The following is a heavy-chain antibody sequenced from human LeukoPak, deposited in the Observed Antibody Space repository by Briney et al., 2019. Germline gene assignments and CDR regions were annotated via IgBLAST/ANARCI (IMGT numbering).Heavy chain of an antibody. Sequence: PSETLSLTCTVSGGSISSYYWSWIRQPPPPPPPPPPPPPHSGSTNYNPSLKSRATISVDTSKNQFSLKLSSVTAADTAVYYCARVGIVVSSFDYYGMDVWGQGTTVTVSS. J-gene: IGHJ6*02. D-gene: IGHD1-26*01. CDR2: PPHSGST. CDR1: GGSISSYY. V-gene: IGHV4-59*01. CDR3: ARVGIVVSSFDYYGMDV.